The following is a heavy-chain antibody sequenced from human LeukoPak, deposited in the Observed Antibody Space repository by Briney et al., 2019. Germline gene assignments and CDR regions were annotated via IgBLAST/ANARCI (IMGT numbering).Heavy chain of an antibody. Sequence: ASVKVSCKASGYTFTSYGISWVRQAPGQGLEWMGWISAYNGNTNYAQKLQGRVTMTTDTSTSTAYMELRSLRSDDTAVYYCAKDQRWESPHYLDSWGQGTLVTVSS. D-gene: IGHD1-26*01. CDR3: AKDQRWESPHYLDS. CDR2: ISAYNGNT. V-gene: IGHV1-18*01. CDR1: GYTFTSYG. J-gene: IGHJ4*02.